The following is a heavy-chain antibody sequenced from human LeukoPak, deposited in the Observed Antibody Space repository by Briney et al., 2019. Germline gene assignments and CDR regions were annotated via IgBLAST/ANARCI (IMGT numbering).Heavy chain of an antibody. J-gene: IGHJ4*02. V-gene: IGHV1-8*03. CDR1: GYTFTSYD. CDR2: MNPNSGNT. D-gene: IGHD5-24*01. Sequence: GASVKVSCKASGYTFTSYDVNWVRPATGQGPEWMGWMNPNSGNTGYAQKFQGRVTITRNTSISTAYMELSSLRSEDTAVYYCARGVKSKRDGYNHGFDYWGQGTLVTVSS. CDR3: ARGVKSKRDGYNHGFDY.